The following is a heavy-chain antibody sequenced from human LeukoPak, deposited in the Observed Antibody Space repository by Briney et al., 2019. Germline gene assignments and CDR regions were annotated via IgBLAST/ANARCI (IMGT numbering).Heavy chain of an antibody. CDR2: INPNSGGT. CDR1: GYTFTGYY. J-gene: IGHJ6*03. V-gene: IGHV1-2*02. D-gene: IGHD5-18*01. Sequence: GASVKVSCKASGYTFTGYYMHWVRQAPGQGLEWMGWINPNSGGTNYAQKFQGRVTMTRDTSISTAYMELSRLRSDDTAVYYCARPHTAMVKGYYYYYMDVWGKGTTVTVSS. CDR3: ARPHTAMVKGYYYYYMDV.